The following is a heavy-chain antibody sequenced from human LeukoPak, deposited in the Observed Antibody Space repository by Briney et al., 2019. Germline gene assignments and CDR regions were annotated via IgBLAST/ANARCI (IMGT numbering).Heavy chain of an antibody. J-gene: IGHJ4*02. V-gene: IGHV4-61*02. Sequence: PSETLSLTCTVSGNSISSGDTYWSWIRQPAGKGLEWIGRIYTSGSTNYNPSLKSRVTISVDTSKNQFSLKLSSVTAADTAVYYCARRYYDILTGYYNVDGSVIGRVWYFDYWGQGTLVTVSS. D-gene: IGHD3-9*01. CDR3: ARRYYDILTGYYNVDGSVIGRVWYFDY. CDR2: IYTSGST. CDR1: GNSISSGDTY.